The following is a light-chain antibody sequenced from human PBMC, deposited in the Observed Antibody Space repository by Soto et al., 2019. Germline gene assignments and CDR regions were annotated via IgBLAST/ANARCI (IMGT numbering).Light chain of an antibody. CDR2: DAS. Sequence: DIQMTQSPSTLSASVGDRVTITCRASQSISSWLAWYQQKPGKDPKLLIYDASSLESGVPSRFSGSGSGTEFTLTISRLQPDDFATYYCQQSNSYWPFGQVTKVDIX. CDR3: QQSNSYWP. V-gene: IGKV1-5*01. J-gene: IGKJ1*01. CDR1: QSISSW.